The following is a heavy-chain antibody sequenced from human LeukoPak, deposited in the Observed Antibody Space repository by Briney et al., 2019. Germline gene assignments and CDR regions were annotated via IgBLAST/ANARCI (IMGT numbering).Heavy chain of an antibody. Sequence: ASVKVSCKASGFTFTSPAMQWVRQATGQGLEWMGWMNPNSGNTGYAQKFQGRVTMTRNTSISTAYMELSSLRSEDTAVYYCARALCGGDCYSLDYWGQGTLVTVSS. CDR2: MNPNSGNT. CDR3: ARALCGGDCYSLDY. V-gene: IGHV1-8*02. D-gene: IGHD2-21*02. J-gene: IGHJ4*02. CDR1: GFTFTSPA.